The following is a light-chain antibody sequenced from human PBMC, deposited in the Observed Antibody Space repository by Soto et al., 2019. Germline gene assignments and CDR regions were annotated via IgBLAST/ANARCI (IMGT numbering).Light chain of an antibody. Sequence: DIQMTQSPSSLSASVGDRVTITCRASQSISSYLNWYQQKPRKAPKLLIYAASSMKSGVPSRFSGSESGTDFPHTISSRQPEDFATYYCQQSYSTPGTFGQGTKLEIK. J-gene: IGKJ2*02. CDR1: QSISSY. CDR3: QQSYSTPGT. V-gene: IGKV1-39*01. CDR2: AAS.